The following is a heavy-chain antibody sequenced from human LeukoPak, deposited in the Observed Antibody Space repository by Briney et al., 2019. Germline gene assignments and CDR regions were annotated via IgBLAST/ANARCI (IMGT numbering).Heavy chain of an antibody. V-gene: IGHV4-34*01. CDR1: GGSFSGYY. CDR2: INHSGST. J-gene: IGHJ4*02. Sequence: QTSEALSLTCAVYGGSFSGYYWSWIRQPPGKGLEWIGEINHSGSTNYNPSLRSRVTISVDTSKNQFSLKLSSVTAADTAVYYCARGGSSGPRTEVVFFDYWGQGTLVTVSS. CDR3: ARGGSSGPRTEVVFFDY. D-gene: IGHD6-19*01.